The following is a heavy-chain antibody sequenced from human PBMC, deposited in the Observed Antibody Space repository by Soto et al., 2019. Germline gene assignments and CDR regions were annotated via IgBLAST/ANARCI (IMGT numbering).Heavy chain of an antibody. Sequence: GGSLRLSCAASGFTFSSYSMNWVRQAPGKGLEWVSSISSSSSYIYYADSVKGRFTISRDNAKNSLYLQMNSLRAEDTAVYYCAREPTGGATFVDYCGQGTLVTVSS. CDR2: ISSSSSYI. V-gene: IGHV3-21*01. J-gene: IGHJ4*02. CDR1: GFTFSSYS. D-gene: IGHD1-26*01. CDR3: AREPTGGATFVDY.